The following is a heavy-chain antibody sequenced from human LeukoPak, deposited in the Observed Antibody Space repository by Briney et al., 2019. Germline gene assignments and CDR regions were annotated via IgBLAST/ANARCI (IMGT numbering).Heavy chain of an antibody. J-gene: IGHJ6*03. CDR3: ARGGGYCSSTSCAYYYYMDV. CDR1: GGTFSSYA. D-gene: IGHD2-2*01. V-gene: IGHV1-69*05. Sequence: SVKVSCKASGGTFSSYAISWVRQAPGQGLEWMGGIIPIFGTANYAQKFQGRVTITTDESTSTAYMELSSLRSEDTAVYYCARGGGYCSSTSCAYYYYMDVRGKGTTVTVSS. CDR2: IIPIFGTA.